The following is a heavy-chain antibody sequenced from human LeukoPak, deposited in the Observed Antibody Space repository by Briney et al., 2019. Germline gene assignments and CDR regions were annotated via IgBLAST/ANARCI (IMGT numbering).Heavy chain of an antibody. V-gene: IGHV3-30*02. D-gene: IGHD3-10*01. CDR3: ARDQGSGSYAADY. Sequence: PGGSLRLSCAASGFTFSNYNMHWVRQAPGKGLEWVAFIYSDGNGKYYADSVKGRFTISRDNSMNTLYLQMNSLRVEDTTVYYCARDQGSGSYAADYWGQGTLVTVSS. CDR2: IYSDGNGK. J-gene: IGHJ4*02. CDR1: GFTFSNYN.